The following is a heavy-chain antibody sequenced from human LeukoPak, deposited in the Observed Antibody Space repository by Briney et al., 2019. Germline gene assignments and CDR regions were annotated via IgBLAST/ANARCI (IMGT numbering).Heavy chain of an antibody. J-gene: IGHJ4*02. CDR1: GFTFSDYY. CDR3: AKLLITGKGDY. D-gene: IGHD1-20*01. CDR2: ISGSGGST. Sequence: GGSLRLSCAVSGFTFSDYYMSWIRQAPGKGLEWVSAISGSGGSTYYADSVKGRFTISRDNSKNTLYLQMNSLRAEDTAVYYCAKLLITGKGDYWGQGTLVTVSS. V-gene: IGHV3-23*01.